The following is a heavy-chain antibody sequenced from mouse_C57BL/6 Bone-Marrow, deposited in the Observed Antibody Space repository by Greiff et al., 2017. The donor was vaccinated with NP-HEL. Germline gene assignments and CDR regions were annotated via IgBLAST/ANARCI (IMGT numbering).Heavy chain of an antibody. V-gene: IGHV14-4*01. CDR1: GFNIKDDY. D-gene: IGHD2-5*01. CDR2: IDPENGDT. Sequence: DVQLQESGAELVRPGASVKLSCTASGFNIKDDYMHWVKQRPEQGLEWIGWIDPENGDTEYASKFQGKATITADTSSNTAYLQLSSLTSEDTAVYYCTTNYSNYKGYWGQGTTLTVSS. J-gene: IGHJ2*01. CDR3: TTNYSNYKGY.